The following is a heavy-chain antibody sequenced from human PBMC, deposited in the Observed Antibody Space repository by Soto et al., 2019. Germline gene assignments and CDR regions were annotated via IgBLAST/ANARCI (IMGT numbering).Heavy chain of an antibody. D-gene: IGHD3-9*01. V-gene: IGHV3-48*01. CDR1: GFTFSAYS. CDR3: GNYYDILTGYYYFDY. CDR2: ISYTSSTI. Sequence: PGGSLRLSCAASGFTFSAYSMNWVRQAPGKGLEWVSYISYTSSTIYYADSVKGRFTISRDNAKNSLFLQMNSLRAEDTAVYYCGNYYDILTGYYYFDYWGQGTLVTVSS. J-gene: IGHJ4*02.